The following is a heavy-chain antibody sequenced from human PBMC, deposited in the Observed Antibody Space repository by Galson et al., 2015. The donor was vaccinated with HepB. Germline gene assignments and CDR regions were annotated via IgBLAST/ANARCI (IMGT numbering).Heavy chain of an antibody. D-gene: IGHD1-26*01. J-gene: IGHJ4*02. CDR3: ARGDLIVGASFDY. CDR1: GYTFTGYF. CDR2: INPNSGGT. Sequence: SCKASGYTFTGYFIHWVRQAPGQGLEWMGRINPNSGGTNSAQNLQGRVTMTRDTSISTAYMELSRLRYDDTAVYYCARGDLIVGASFDYWGQGTLVTVSS. V-gene: IGHV1-2*06.